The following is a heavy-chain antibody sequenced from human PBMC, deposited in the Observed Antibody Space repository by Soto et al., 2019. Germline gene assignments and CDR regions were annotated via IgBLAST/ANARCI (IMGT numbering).Heavy chain of an antibody. V-gene: IGHV4-59*01. Sequence: SGGSISSYYWSWIRQPPGKGLEWIGYIYYSGSTNYNPSLKSRVTISVDTSKNQFSLKLSSVTAADTAVYYCARAYYGSGSYSRYYYYYGMDVWGQGTTVTVSS. CDR2: IYYSGST. J-gene: IGHJ6*02. CDR1: GGSISSYY. D-gene: IGHD3-10*01. CDR3: ARAYYGSGSYSRYYYYYGMDV.